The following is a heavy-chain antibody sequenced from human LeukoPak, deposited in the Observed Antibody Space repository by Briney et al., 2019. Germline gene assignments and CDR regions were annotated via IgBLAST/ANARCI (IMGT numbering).Heavy chain of an antibody. D-gene: IGHD3-10*02. CDR2: ISSSGSTI. V-gene: IGHV3-48*03. CDR3: AELGITMIGGV. Sequence: GGSLRLSCAASGFTFSSYEMNWVRQAPGKGLEWVSYISSSGSTIYYADSEKGRFTISRDNAKNSLYLQMNILRAEDTAVYYCAELGITMIGGVWGKGTTVTISS. J-gene: IGHJ6*04. CDR1: GFTFSSYE.